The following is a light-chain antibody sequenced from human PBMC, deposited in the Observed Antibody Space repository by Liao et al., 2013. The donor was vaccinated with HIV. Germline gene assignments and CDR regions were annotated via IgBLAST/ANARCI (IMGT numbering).Light chain of an antibody. CDR2: SDS. V-gene: IGLV3-25*03. J-gene: IGLJ3*02. CDR1: GLGDNY. Sequence: SYELTQPPSVSVSPGQTASITCSGDGLGDNYVSWYQQKPGQAPVLVIYSDSDRPSGIPERFSGSTSGTTVTLTISGVQAEDEADYYCQSADSSDIYWVFGGGTKLAVL. CDR3: QSADSSDIYWV.